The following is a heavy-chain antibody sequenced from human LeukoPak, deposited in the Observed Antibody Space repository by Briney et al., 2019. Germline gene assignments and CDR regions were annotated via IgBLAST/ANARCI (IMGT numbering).Heavy chain of an antibody. Sequence: GGSLTLSCAPSGFSFNNYGMSWVRQPPGRGLEWISAITGSGGTTYYAGSVEGRFTISRDNSKNTLFLQVNSLRAEDTAVYYCAKDRVGAMMYFDYWGQGTLVTVSS. CDR2: ITGSGGTT. CDR3: AKDRVGAMMYFDY. J-gene: IGHJ4*02. CDR1: GFSFNNYG. D-gene: IGHD1-26*01. V-gene: IGHV3-23*01.